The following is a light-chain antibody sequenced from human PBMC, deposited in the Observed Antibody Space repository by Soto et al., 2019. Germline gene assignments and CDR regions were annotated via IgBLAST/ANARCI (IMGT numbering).Light chain of an antibody. V-gene: IGKV1-9*01. CDR1: QGISTY. Sequence: DIQLTQSPSFLSASVGDRVTITCRASQGISTYLAWYLQRPGKAPKLLIYGASTLQSGVPSRFSGSGSGTEFTLTISSLQPEDFGTYYCQQLNSDWYAFGQGTTLEIQ. CDR2: GAS. J-gene: IGKJ2*01. CDR3: QQLNSDWYA.